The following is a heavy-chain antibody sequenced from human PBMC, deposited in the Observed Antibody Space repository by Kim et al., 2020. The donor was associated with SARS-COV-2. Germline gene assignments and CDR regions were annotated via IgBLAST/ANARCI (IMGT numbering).Heavy chain of an antibody. CDR3: AKDGITMIVVVIPTEYFQP. Sequence: GGSLRLSCAASGFTFSSYAMSWVRQAPGKGLEWVSAISGSGGSTYYADSVKGRFTISRDNSKNTLYLQMNSLRAEDTAVYYCAKDGITMIVVVIPTEYFQPWGQGTLVTVSS. D-gene: IGHD3-22*01. CDR2: ISGSGGST. CDR1: GFTFSSYA. V-gene: IGHV3-23*01. J-gene: IGHJ1*01.